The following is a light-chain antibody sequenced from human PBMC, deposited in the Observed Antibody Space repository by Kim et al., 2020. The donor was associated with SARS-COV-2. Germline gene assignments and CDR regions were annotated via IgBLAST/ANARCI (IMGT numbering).Light chain of an antibody. CDR1: SSNIGSNA. J-gene: IGLJ2*01. CDR3: AAWDDSLSGFLV. CDR2: SDI. Sequence: QSVTISCSGVSSNIGSNAVNWYQHLPGTAPKLLIYSDIQRPSAVPDRFSASKSGTSASLAISGLQSEDEAVYYCAAWDDSLSGFLVFGGGTQLTVL. V-gene: IGLV1-44*01.